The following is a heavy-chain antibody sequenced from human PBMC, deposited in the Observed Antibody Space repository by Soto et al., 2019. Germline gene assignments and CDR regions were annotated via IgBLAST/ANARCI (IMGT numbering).Heavy chain of an antibody. J-gene: IGHJ6*02. CDR1: GFTFSSYA. CDR3: ARRIPFGYGMDV. D-gene: IGHD2-21*01. V-gene: IGHV3-64*01. CDR2: INSNGGNT. Sequence: EVQLVESGGGWVQPGGSLRLSCAASGFTFSSYAMHWVRQAPGKGLEYVSVINSNGGNTDYARSVKGRFTISRDNSKNTLYLQMGSLRAEDMAVYYCARRIPFGYGMDVWGQGTTVTVSS.